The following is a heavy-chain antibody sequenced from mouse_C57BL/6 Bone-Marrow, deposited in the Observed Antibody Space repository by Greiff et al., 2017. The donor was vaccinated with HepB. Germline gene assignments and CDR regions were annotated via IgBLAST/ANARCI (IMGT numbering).Heavy chain of an antibody. CDR3: ARGGRWFAY. Sequence: VQLVESGPGLVQPSQSLSITCTVSGFSLTSYGVHWVRQSPGKGLEWLGVIWSGGSTDYNAAFISRLSISKDNSKSQVFFKMNSLQADDTAIYYCARGGRWFAYWGQGTLVTVSA. CDR1: GFSLTSYG. D-gene: IGHD1-1*01. J-gene: IGHJ3*01. V-gene: IGHV2-2*01. CDR2: IWSGGST.